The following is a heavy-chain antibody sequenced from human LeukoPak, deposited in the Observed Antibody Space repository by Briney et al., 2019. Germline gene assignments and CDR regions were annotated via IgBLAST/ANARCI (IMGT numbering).Heavy chain of an antibody. V-gene: IGHV4-34*01. Sequence: PSETLSLTCAVSGGSFGDFYWSWIRQPPGKGLEWIGEINHSGYTNYYPSLKSRVTISVDTSKNQFSLKLSSVTAADTAVYYCARGITIFGVVSWYNWFDPWGQGTLVTVSS. CDR2: INHSGYT. CDR3: ARGITIFGVVSWYNWFDP. D-gene: IGHD3-3*01. J-gene: IGHJ5*02. CDR1: GGSFGDFY.